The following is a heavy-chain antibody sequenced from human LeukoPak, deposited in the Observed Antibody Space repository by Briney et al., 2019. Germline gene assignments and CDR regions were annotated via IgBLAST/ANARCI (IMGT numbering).Heavy chain of an antibody. V-gene: IGHV4-31*11. CDR2: IYYRGST. J-gene: IGHJ4*02. CDR1: GGSFSGYY. D-gene: IGHD4-17*01. Sequence: SETLSLTCAVYGGSFSGYYWSWIRQHPGKGLEWIGYIYYRGSTYYNPSLKSRVTISVDTSKNQFSLKLSSVTAADTAVYYCAGNYGAHDYWGQGTLVTVSS. CDR3: AGNYGAHDY.